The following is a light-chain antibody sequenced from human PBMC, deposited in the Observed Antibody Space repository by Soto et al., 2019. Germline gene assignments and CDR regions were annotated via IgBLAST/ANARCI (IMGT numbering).Light chain of an antibody. Sequence: PGERASLSCRASQSVSSNYLAWYQQKSGQAPSLLIYDVSRRATGIPEGFSGSGSGTEFTLIISRLEPEDFAVAYCQQYGSSTRTFGQGTKVDIK. CDR2: DVS. CDR1: QSVSSNY. J-gene: IGKJ1*01. CDR3: QQYGSSTRT. V-gene: IGKV3-20*01.